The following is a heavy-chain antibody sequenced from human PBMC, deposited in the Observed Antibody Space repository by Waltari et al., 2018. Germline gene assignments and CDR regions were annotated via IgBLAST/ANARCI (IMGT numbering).Heavy chain of an antibody. CDR2: ISAKNGKT. Sequence: QVQLVQSGTEVKKPGASVRVSCKTSGYIFTTYSISWVRQAPGQGLEWMGWISAKNGKTSYAQNLQGRVTMPTDTSPNTAYRELRSLTSYDTAVYYCATRRSAVRFDPWGQGTLVIVSS. CDR3: ATRRSAVRFDP. CDR1: GYIFTTYS. D-gene: IGHD4-17*01. J-gene: IGHJ5*02. V-gene: IGHV1-18*01.